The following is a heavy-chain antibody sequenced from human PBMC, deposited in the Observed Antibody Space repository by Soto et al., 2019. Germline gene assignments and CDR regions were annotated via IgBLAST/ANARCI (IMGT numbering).Heavy chain of an antibody. CDR1: GYTFTDYY. CDR3: ARAVSTLLYYFDC. J-gene: IGHJ4*02. V-gene: IGHV1-2*02. D-gene: IGHD4-17*01. CDR2: INPNSGGT. Sequence: ASVKVSCKAYGYTFTDYYMHWVRLTPGQGLEWMGWINPNSGGTNYAQKFQGRVTMTRDTPISTAYMEVSRLRSDDTAVYYCARAVSTLLYYFDCWGQGTLVTV.